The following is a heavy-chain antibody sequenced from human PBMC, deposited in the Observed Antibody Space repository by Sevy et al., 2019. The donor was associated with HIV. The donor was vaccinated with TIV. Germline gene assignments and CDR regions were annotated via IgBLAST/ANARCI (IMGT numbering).Heavy chain of an antibody. V-gene: IGHV3-23*01. CDR1: GFTFSSYA. J-gene: IGHJ4*02. CDR3: AKVRGLDLVTILKYYFDY. Sequence: GGSLRLSCAASGFTFSSYAMSWVRQAPGKGLEWVSAISGSGGSTYYADSVKGRFTISRDNSKNTLYLQMNSLRAEDTTVYYCAKVRGLDLVTILKYYFDYWGQGTLVTVSS. CDR2: ISGSGGST. D-gene: IGHD2-21*02.